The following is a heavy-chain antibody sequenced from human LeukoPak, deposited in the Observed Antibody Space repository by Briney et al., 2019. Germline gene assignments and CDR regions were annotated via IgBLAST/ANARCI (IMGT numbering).Heavy chain of an antibody. J-gene: IGHJ4*02. D-gene: IGHD4-17*01. CDR1: GGFISSYY. CDR3: ARGGRAGDYGYYFDY. CDR2: MYYSGST. Sequence: SETLSLTCTVSGGFISSYYWSWIRQPPGKGLEWIGYMYYSGSTTYNPSLKSRVTISVDTSRNQVPLILYSVTAADTAIYYCARGGRAGDYGYYFDYWGQGALVTVSS. V-gene: IGHV4-59*01.